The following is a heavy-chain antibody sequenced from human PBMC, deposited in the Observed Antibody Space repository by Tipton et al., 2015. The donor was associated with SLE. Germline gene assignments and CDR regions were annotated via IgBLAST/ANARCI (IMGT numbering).Heavy chain of an antibody. V-gene: IGHV4-31*03. Sequence: TLSLTCTVSGGSISSGGYYWSWIRQHPGKGLEWIGYIYYSGNTYYNPSLKSRVTISVDTSKNQFSLRLSSVTAADTAVYYCARDVTGDGLDWGQGTLVTVSS. D-gene: IGHD3-16*01. CDR2: IYYSGNT. CDR3: ARDVTGDGLD. J-gene: IGHJ4*02. CDR1: GGSISSGGYY.